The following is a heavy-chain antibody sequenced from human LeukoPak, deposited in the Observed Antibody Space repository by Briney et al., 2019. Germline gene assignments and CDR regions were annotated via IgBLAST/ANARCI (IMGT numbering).Heavy chain of an antibody. D-gene: IGHD2-15*01. Sequence: SSETLSLTCAVYGGSFSGYYWSWIRQPPGKGLEWIGEINHSGSTNYNPSLKSRVTISVDTSKNQFSLKLSSVTAADTAAYYCARRPCSGGSCYMFDYWGQGTLVTVSS. J-gene: IGHJ4*02. V-gene: IGHV4-34*01. CDR1: GGSFSGYY. CDR3: ARRPCSGGSCYMFDY. CDR2: INHSGST.